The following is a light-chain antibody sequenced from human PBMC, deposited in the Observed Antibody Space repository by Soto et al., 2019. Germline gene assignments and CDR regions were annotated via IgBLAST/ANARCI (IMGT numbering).Light chain of an antibody. Sequence: IRMTQSPSSLSASTGDRVTITCRASQGISSYLAWYQQKPGKAPKLLIYAASTLQSGVPSRFSGSGSGTEFTLTISSLQPEDFATYYCQQLNSYPRTFGQGTKVDIK. CDR1: QGISSY. CDR3: QQLNSYPRT. J-gene: IGKJ1*01. V-gene: IGKV1-9*01. CDR2: AAS.